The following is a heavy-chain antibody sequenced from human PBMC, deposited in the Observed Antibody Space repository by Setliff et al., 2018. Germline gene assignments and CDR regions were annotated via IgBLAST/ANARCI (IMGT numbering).Heavy chain of an antibody. D-gene: IGHD5-18*01. V-gene: IGHV4-31*03. CDR1: GGSISSGGYY. J-gene: IGHJ3*02. CDR3: ARVPRFTDTRNAFDI. CDR2: IYYSGNT. Sequence: PSETLSLTCTVSGGSISSGGYYWGWIRQHPGKGLEWIGYIYYSGNTYYNPSLKSRVTISVDTSKNQFSLKLSSVTAADTAVYYCARVPRFTDTRNAFDIWGQGTMVTVSS.